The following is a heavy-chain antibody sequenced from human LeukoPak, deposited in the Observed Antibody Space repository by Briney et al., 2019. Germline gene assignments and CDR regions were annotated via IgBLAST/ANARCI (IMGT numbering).Heavy chain of an antibody. CDR1: GDSISSYY. CDR2: IYYTGNT. Sequence: SETLSLTCTVSGDSISSYYWSWIRQPPGKGLEWIGYIYYTGNTKYNPSLKSRVTISVDTSKNQFSLKLSSVTAADTAVYYCARLDSSSWYDAFDIWGQGTMVIVSS. CDR3: ARLDSSSWYDAFDI. J-gene: IGHJ3*02. D-gene: IGHD6-13*01. V-gene: IGHV4-59*08.